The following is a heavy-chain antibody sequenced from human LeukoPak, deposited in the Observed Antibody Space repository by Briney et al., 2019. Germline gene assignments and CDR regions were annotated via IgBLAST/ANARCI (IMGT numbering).Heavy chain of an antibody. CDR3: ARDNGGTAMAYYYYYYMDV. CDR2: MNPNSGNT. D-gene: IGHD5-18*01. Sequence: GPVKVSCKASGYTFTSYDINWVRQATGQGLEWMGWMNPNSGNTGYAQKFQGRVTMTRNTSISTAYMELSSLRSEDTAVYYCARDNGGTAMAYYYYYYMDVWGKGTTVTISS. J-gene: IGHJ6*03. V-gene: IGHV1-8*01. CDR1: GYTFTSYD.